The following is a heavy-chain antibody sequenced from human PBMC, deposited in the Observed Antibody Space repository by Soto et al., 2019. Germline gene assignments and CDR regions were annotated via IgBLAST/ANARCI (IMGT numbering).Heavy chain of an antibody. CDR2: ISYDGSNK. CDR1: GFTFSSDG. Sequence: QVQLVESGGGVVQPGRSLRLSCAASGFTFSSDGMHWVRQAPGKGLEWVAVISYDGSNKYYADSVKGRFTISRDNSKNTLYLQMNSLRAEDTAVYYCAKDGPYGMDVWGQGTTVTVSS. CDR3: AKDGPYGMDV. V-gene: IGHV3-30*18. J-gene: IGHJ6*02.